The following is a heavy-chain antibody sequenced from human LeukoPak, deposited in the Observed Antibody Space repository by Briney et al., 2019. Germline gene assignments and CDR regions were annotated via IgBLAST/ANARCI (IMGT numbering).Heavy chain of an antibody. V-gene: IGHV4-31*03. D-gene: IGHD3-22*01. J-gene: IGHJ4*02. CDR1: GGSIRSGGYY. CDR2: IYYSGNA. CDR3: ARAGYGSSGYSTYYFDY. Sequence: SETLSLTCIVSGGSIRSGGYYWSWIRQHPGKGLEWIGYIYYSGNAYYNPSLTSRVTISVDTSKNWSSLKLSSVTAADTAVYYCARAGYGSSGYSTYYFDYWGQGTLVTVSS.